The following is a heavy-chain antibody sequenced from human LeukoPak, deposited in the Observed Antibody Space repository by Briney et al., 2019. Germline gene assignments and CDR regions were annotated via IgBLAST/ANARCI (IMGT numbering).Heavy chain of an antibody. Sequence: PSETLSLTCTVSGYSISSGYYWGWIRQPAGKGLEWIGRIYTSGSTNYNPSLKSRVTMSLDTSKNQFSLKLYSVTAADTAVYYCARDGCGGSCFHYYYYYMDVWGKGTTVTISS. CDR1: GYSISSGYY. CDR3: ARDGCGGSCFHYYYYYMDV. CDR2: IYTSGST. J-gene: IGHJ6*03. V-gene: IGHV4-61*02. D-gene: IGHD2-15*01.